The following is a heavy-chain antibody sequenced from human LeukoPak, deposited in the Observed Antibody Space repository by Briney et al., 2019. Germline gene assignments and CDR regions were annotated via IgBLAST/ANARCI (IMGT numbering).Heavy chain of an antibody. Sequence: ASVKVSCKASGYTFTGYYMQWVRQAPGQGLEWMGWINPDSGGANFAQKFQGRVTMTRDTSISTDYMELGSLTSDDTAVYFCARGGSSWPRDFDYWGQGTLVTVSS. CDR3: ARGGSSWPRDFDY. CDR1: GYTFTGYY. D-gene: IGHD6-13*01. J-gene: IGHJ4*02. V-gene: IGHV1-2*02. CDR2: INPDSGGA.